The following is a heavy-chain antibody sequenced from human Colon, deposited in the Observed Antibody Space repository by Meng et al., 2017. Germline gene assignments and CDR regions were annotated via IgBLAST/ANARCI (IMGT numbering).Heavy chain of an antibody. J-gene: IGHJ4*02. D-gene: IGHD1-1*01. Sequence: LKRPGPCLVKPPQPLPLTCTLSGFSLSTRGVGVGWIRQPPGKALEWLAVIYWDDDKRYSPSLKTRVTITKDTSKNQVVLTMTNMDPVDTATYYCARKGALEPLDYWGQGTLVTVSS. CDR3: ARKGALEPLDY. CDR2: IYWDDDK. V-gene: IGHV2-5*02. CDR1: GFSLSTRGVG.